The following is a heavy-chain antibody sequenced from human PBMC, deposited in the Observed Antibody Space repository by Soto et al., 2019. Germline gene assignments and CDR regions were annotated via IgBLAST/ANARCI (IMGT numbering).Heavy chain of an antibody. CDR3: ARDPPYYYDSSGYPPGY. CDR1: GGTFSSYT. V-gene: IGHV1-69*04. Sequence: GASVKVSCKASGGTFSSYTISWVRQAPGQGLEWMGRIIPILGIANYAQKFQGRVTITADKSTSTAYMELSSLRSEDTAVYYCARDPPYYYDSSGYPPGYWGQGTLVTVSS. CDR2: IIPILGIA. J-gene: IGHJ4*02. D-gene: IGHD3-22*01.